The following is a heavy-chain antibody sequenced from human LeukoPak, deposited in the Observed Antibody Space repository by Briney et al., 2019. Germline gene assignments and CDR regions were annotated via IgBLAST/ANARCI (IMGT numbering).Heavy chain of an antibody. V-gene: IGHV1-18*01. Sequence: ASVKVSCKASGYTFTTYGISWVRQAPGQGLEWMGWISAYNGNTKYAQKLQGRVTMTTDTSTSTAYMELKSLRSDDTAVYYCARDQMGGSYYGYFQHWGQGTLFTVSS. J-gene: IGHJ1*01. CDR3: ARDQMGGSYYGYFQH. D-gene: IGHD1-26*01. CDR2: ISAYNGNT. CDR1: GYTFTTYG.